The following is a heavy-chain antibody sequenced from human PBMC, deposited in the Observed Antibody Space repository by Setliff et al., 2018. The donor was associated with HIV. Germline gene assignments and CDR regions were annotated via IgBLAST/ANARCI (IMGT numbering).Heavy chain of an antibody. D-gene: IGHD3-10*01. J-gene: IGHJ4*02. CDR1: GGSISSSY. Sequence: SETLSLTCTVSGGSISSSYWTWTRRPPGKGLEWIGNIHYSGSTNYNPSLKGRVTISVDTSRSQFSLKLSSVTAADTAVYYCARGRDKYGPIDYWGQGTLVTVSS. CDR2: IHYSGST. V-gene: IGHV4-59*01. CDR3: ARGRDKYGPIDY.